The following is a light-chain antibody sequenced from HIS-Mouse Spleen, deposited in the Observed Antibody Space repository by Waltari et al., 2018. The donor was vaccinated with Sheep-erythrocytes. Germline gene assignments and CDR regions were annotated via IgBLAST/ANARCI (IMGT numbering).Light chain of an antibody. V-gene: IGKV1-33*01. CDR1: QDISNY. Sequence: DIQMTQYPSSLSASVGDRVTITCQASQDISNYLNWYQQKPGKAPKLLIYDASNLETGVPSRLSGSGSGTDFTFTISSLQPEDIATYYCQQYDNLPLTFGGGTKVEIK. CDR2: DAS. J-gene: IGKJ4*01. CDR3: QQYDNLPLT.